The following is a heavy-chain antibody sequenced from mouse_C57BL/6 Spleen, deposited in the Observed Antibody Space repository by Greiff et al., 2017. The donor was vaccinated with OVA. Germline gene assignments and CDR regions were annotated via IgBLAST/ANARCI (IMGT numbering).Heavy chain of an antibody. CDR2: IYPSDSET. CDR1: GYTFTSYW. D-gene: IGHD1-1*01. Sequence: QVQLQQPGAELVRPGSSVKLSCKASGYTFTSYWMDWVKQRPGQGLEWIGNIYPSDSETHYNQKFKDKATLTVDKSSSPAYMQLSSLTSEDSAVYYCARRGYYGSSGFDYWGQGTTLTVSS. J-gene: IGHJ2*01. V-gene: IGHV1-61*01. CDR3: ARRGYYGSSGFDY.